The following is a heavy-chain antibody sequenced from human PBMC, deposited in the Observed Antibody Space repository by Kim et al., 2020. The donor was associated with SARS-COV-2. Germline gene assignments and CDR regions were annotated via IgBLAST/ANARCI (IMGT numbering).Heavy chain of an antibody. Sequence: GGSLRLSCAASGFTFNRYGMSWVHQAPGKGLEWVANIKYDGSEKYYGDSVRGRFTISRDNAKNTVYLEMNNLRAEDTAVYYCARDGGWYRDYWGQGTLGTVSS. D-gene: IGHD6-19*01. CDR2: IKYDGSEK. CDR3: ARDGGWYRDY. J-gene: IGHJ4*02. V-gene: IGHV3-7*03. CDR1: GFTFNRYG.